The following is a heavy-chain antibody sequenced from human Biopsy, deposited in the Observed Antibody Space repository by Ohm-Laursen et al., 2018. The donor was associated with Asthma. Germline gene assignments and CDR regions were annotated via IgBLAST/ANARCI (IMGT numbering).Heavy chain of an antibody. D-gene: IGHD6-25*01. V-gene: IGHV3-11*01. CDR2: ISSRGSNI. CDR3: ARVFESSEWGPFYHFGLDV. CDR1: GFTFRDYY. Sequence: LRLSCSAPGFTFRDYYMTWIRQAPGKGLEWVAYISSRGSNIFYADSVKGRFTISRDNAKKSLFLQMGSLRAEDTAIYYCARVFESSEWGPFYHFGLDVWGQGTTVAVSS. J-gene: IGHJ6*02.